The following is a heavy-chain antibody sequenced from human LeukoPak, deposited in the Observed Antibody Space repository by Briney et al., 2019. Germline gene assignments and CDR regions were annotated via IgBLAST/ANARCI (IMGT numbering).Heavy chain of an antibody. D-gene: IGHD5-18*01. J-gene: IGHJ4*02. V-gene: IGHV4-61*02. CDR3: TRDGYNYGHPLAY. CDR2: IYTSGST. CDR1: GGSLCSGFYY. Sequence: SETLSLTCTVSGGSLCSGFYYGSWIRQPAGKGLEWIGRIYTSGSTSYNPSFKSRVTISVDTSKNQFSLKLNSVTAADTAVYYCTRDGYNYGHPLAYWGQGTLVTVSS.